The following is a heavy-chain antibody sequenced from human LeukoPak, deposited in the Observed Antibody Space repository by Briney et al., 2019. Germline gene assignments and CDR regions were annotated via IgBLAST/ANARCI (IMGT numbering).Heavy chain of an antibody. J-gene: IGHJ3*02. CDR3: ARVRSGSYYYLRAFDI. CDR1: GGSFSGYY. D-gene: IGHD1-26*01. Sequence: PSETLSLTCAVYGGSFSGYYWSWIRQPPGKGLEWIGEINHSGSTNYNPSLKSRVTISVDTSKNKFSLKLSSVTAADTAVYYCARVRSGSYYYLRAFDIWGQGTMVTVSS. V-gene: IGHV4-34*01. CDR2: INHSGST.